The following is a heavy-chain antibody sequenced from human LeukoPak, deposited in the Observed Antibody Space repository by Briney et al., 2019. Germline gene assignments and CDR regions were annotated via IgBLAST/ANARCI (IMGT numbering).Heavy chain of an antibody. CDR3: ARVPVGELYFDY. CDR2: IWYDGSNK. V-gene: IGHV3-33*01. Sequence: GRSLRLSCAASGFTFSSYGMHWVRQAPGKGLEWVAVIWYDGSNKYYADSVKGRFTISRDNSKNTLYLQMNSLRAEDTAVYYRARVPVGELYFDYWGQGTLVTVSS. D-gene: IGHD3-16*01. CDR1: GFTFSSYG. J-gene: IGHJ4*02.